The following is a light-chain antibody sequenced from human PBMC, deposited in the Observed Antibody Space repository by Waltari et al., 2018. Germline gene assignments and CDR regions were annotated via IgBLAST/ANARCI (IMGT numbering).Light chain of an antibody. CDR2: EGS. V-gene: IGLV2-23*01. CDR1: SSDVGNYNL. Sequence: QSALTQPASVSGSPGQPITISCTGTSSDVGNYNLVSWYQQHPGKAPQLIICEGSKRPSGVSNRFSGSKFGNTASLTISGLQAEDEADYYCCSYAAYSPVLFGGGTKVTVL. CDR3: CSYAAYSPVL. J-gene: IGLJ2*01.